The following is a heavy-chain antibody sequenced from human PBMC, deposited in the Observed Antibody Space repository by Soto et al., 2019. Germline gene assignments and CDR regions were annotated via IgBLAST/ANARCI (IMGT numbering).Heavy chain of an antibody. Sequence: EAQLLESGGGLVQPGGSLRLSCAASGFTFSTYAMSWVRQVPGKGLEWVSAISGSGGSTYYAASVKGRFTISRDNPKNTLYLQMNSLRAEDTAVYYCAKEMRDGYQNTFDIWGQGTMVTVSS. CDR2: ISGSGGST. V-gene: IGHV3-23*01. CDR1: GFTFSTYA. J-gene: IGHJ3*02. CDR3: AKEMRDGYQNTFDI. D-gene: IGHD5-12*01.